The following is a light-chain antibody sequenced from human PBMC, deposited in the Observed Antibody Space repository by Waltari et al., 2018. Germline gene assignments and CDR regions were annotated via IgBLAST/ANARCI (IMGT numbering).Light chain of an antibody. CDR3: QSYDRSLDGYVV. CDR2: GNS. Sequence: QSVLPQPPSVSGAPGQRVTISCTGSSSNIGANYDVHWYQQLPGTAPKVLIYGNSNRPSGVPDRFSCSKSGTSASLAISGLQAEDEADYYCQSYDRSLDGYVVFGGGTKLTVL. V-gene: IGLV1-40*01. CDR1: SSNIGANYD. J-gene: IGLJ2*01.